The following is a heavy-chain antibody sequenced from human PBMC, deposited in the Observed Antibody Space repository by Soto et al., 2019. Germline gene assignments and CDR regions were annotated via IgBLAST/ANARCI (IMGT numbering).Heavy chain of an antibody. V-gene: IGHV3-33*01. CDR2: IWYDGSNK. D-gene: IGHD3-3*02. Sequence: PGGSLRLSCAASGFTFSSYGMHWVRQAPGKGLEWAAVIWYDGSNKYYADSVKGRFTISRDNSTSTAYMELRSLRSDDTAVYYCARDHISRQAIDYWGQGTLVTVS. CDR3: ARDHISRQAIDY. J-gene: IGHJ4*02. CDR1: GFTFSSYG.